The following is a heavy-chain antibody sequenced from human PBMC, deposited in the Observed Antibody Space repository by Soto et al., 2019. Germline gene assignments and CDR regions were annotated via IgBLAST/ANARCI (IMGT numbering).Heavy chain of an antibody. D-gene: IGHD2-2*01. V-gene: IGHV3-21*01. J-gene: IGHJ6*02. Sequence: GGSLRLSCAASGFTFSSYSMNWVRQAPGKGLEWVSSISSSSSYIYYADSVKGRFTISRDNAKNSLYLQMNSLRAEDTAVYYCARGLNYCSSTSCYGIFDYGMDVWGQGTTVTVSS. CDR1: GFTFSSYS. CDR2: ISSSSSYI. CDR3: ARGLNYCSSTSCYGIFDYGMDV.